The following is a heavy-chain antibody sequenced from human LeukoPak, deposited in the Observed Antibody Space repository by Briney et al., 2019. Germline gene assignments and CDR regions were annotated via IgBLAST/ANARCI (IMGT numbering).Heavy chain of an antibody. J-gene: IGHJ4*02. D-gene: IGHD3-22*01. CDR3: ARQYYDRSEGNF. CDR2: IYDSGST. Sequence: SETLSLTCTVSGGSISRSSSYWGCIRQPPGKGLEWIGSIYDSGSTYYNPSLRSRVTISVDTSKNQFSLKLSSVTAAETAVYYCARQYYDRSEGNFWGQGTLVTVSS. CDR1: GGSISRSSSY. V-gene: IGHV4-39*01.